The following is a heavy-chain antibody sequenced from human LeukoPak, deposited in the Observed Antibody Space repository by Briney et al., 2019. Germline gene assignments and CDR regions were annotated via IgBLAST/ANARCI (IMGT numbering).Heavy chain of an antibody. CDR1: GGSISSSSYY. CDR3: ARDLPGGYCSSTSCYAIHYYYYYYMDV. J-gene: IGHJ6*03. CDR2: IYYSGST. V-gene: IGHV4-39*07. D-gene: IGHD2-2*01. Sequence: SETLSLTCTVSGGSISSSSYYWGWIRQPPGKGLEWIGSIYYSGSTYYNPSLKSRVTISVDTSKNQFSLKLSSVTAADTAVYYCARDLPGGYCSSTSCYAIHYYYYYYMDVWGKGTTVTVSS.